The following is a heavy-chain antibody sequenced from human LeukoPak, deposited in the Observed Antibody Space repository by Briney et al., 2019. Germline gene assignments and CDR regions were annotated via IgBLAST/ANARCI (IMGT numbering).Heavy chain of an antibody. CDR3: ARDRVAVAGTDGGFGY. CDR1: GFTFSSYA. J-gene: IGHJ4*02. Sequence: GRSLRLSCAASGFTFSSYAMHWVRQAPGKGLEWVAVISYDGSNKYYADSVKGRFTISRDNSKNTLYLQMNSLRAEDTAVYYCARDRVAVAGTDGGFGYWGQGALVTVSS. CDR2: ISYDGSNK. V-gene: IGHV3-30*01. D-gene: IGHD6-19*01.